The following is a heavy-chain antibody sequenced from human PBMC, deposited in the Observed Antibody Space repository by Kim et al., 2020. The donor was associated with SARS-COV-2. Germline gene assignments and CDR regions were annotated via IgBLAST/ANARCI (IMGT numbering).Heavy chain of an antibody. CDR3: ARGGYAYYYGSGSYTFDY. J-gene: IGHJ4*02. CDR1: GGSFSGYY. CDR2: INHSGST. V-gene: IGHV4-34*01. Sequence: SETLSLTCAVYGGSFSGYYWSWIRQPPGKGLEWIGEINHSGSTNYNPSLKSRVTISVDTSKTQFSLKLSSVTAADTAVYYCARGGYAYYYGSGSYTFDYWGQGTLVTVSS. D-gene: IGHD3-10*01.